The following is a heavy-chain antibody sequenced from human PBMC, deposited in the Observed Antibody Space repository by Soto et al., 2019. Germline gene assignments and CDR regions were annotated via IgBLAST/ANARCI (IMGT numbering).Heavy chain of an antibody. V-gene: IGHV3-30*18. D-gene: IGHD5-18*01. CDR1: GFTFSSYG. CDR2: ISYDGTDK. Sequence: QVQLVESGGRVVQPGRSLRLSCAASGFTFSSYGIHWVRQAPGKGLEWVALISYDGTDKYYADSVKGRFTISRDNSKNTLDLQMSSLGPEDTAVYYCVKERYAQLWLEDYGMDVWGQGTTVTV. J-gene: IGHJ6*02. CDR3: VKERYAQLWLEDYGMDV.